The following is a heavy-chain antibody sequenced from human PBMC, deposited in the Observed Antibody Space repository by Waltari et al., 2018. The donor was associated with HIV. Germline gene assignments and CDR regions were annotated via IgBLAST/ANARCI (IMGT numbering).Heavy chain of an antibody. V-gene: IGHV3-23*01. CDR3: ANYDDDY. J-gene: IGHJ4*02. D-gene: IGHD3-3*01. CDR1: GFTFSSYA. CDR2: MSGSGGST. Sequence: EVQLLESGGGLVQPGGSLRLSCAASGFTFSSYAMSWVRQAPGKGLGVVSAMSGSGGSTYYADSVKGRFTISRDNFKNTLYLQMNSLRAEDTAVYYCANYDDDYWGQGTLVTVSS.